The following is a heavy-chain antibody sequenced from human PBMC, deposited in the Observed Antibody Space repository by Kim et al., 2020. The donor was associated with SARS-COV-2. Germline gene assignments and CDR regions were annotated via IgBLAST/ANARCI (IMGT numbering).Heavy chain of an antibody. V-gene: IGHV1-18*01. CDR2: ISAYNGNT. D-gene: IGHD2-21*02. Sequence: ASVKVSCKASGYTFTSYGISWVRQAPGQGLEWMGWISAYNGNTNYAQKLQGRVTMTTDTSTSTAYMELRSLRSDDTAVYYCARYRGVVTATGYYYGMDVWGQGTTVTVSS. CDR3: ARYRGVVTATGYYYGMDV. J-gene: IGHJ6*02. CDR1: GYTFTSYG.